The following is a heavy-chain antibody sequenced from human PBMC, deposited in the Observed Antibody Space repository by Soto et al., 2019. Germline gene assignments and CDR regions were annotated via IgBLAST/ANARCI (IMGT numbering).Heavy chain of an antibody. Sequence: GESLKISCKASGYIFTNYWIGWVRQMPGKGLEWMGFINPGDSDTRYSPSFQGHVTISADKSSSTAYLQWGSLKASDTAMYYCVRRVFGSYWNTSGFNVWGQGTIVTVSS. V-gene: IGHV5-51*01. CDR3: VRRVFGSYWNTSGFNV. CDR1: GYIFTNYW. J-gene: IGHJ3*01. CDR2: INPGDSDT. D-gene: IGHD1-26*01.